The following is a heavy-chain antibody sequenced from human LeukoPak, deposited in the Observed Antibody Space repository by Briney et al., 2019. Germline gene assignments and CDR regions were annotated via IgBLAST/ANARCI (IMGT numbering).Heavy chain of an antibody. V-gene: IGHV4-30-4*01. J-gene: IGHJ4*02. D-gene: IGHD2-21*01. CDR3: ARAGGAYGGIVDC. Sequence: PSQALSLTCTVSSDSLSSGDYYWSWIRQPAGKGLEFIGYINKKGGTFYNPPLKSRVSRSIDTSKNQFCLKLTSVTAADTAVYYCARAGGAYGGIVDCWGRGTMATVSS. CDR2: INKKGGT. CDR1: SDSLSSGDYY.